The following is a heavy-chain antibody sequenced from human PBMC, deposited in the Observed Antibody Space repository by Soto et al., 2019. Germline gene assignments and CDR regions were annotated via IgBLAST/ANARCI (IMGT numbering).Heavy chain of an antibody. Sequence: QVQLVESGGGVVQPGRSLRLSCAASGFTFSSYGMHWVRQAPGKGLAWVAVIWYDGSNKYYADSVKGRFTISRDNSKNTLYLQMNSLRAEDTAVYYCARGLGYYDYIWGSYRVDSEFDYWAQGTLVTVSS. D-gene: IGHD3-16*02. V-gene: IGHV3-33*01. CDR2: IWYDGSNK. J-gene: IGHJ4*02. CDR3: ARGLGYYDYIWGSYRVDSEFDY. CDR1: GFTFSSYG.